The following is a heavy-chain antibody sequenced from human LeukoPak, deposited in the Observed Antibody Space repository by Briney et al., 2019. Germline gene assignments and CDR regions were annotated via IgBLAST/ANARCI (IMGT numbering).Heavy chain of an antibody. CDR2: ISSSSSYI. CDR3: ARRLLGYGGKSDY. D-gene: IGHD4-23*01. V-gene: IGHV3-21*01. Sequence: GGSLRLSCAASGFTFSSYSMNWVRQAPGKGLEWVSSISSSSSYIYYADSVKGRFTISRDNAKNSLYLQMNSLRAEDTAVYYCARRLLGYGGKSDYWGQGTLVTVSS. J-gene: IGHJ4*02. CDR1: GFTFSSYS.